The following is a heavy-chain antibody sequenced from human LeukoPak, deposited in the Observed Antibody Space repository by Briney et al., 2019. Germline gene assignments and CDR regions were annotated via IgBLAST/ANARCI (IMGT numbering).Heavy chain of an antibody. V-gene: IGHV3-23*01. CDR3: AKWARYCTNGVCYYFDY. Sequence: GGSLRLSCAASGFTFSIYAMSWVRQAPGKGLEWVSVISGGGVSTYYADSVKGRFTISRDNPKNTLYLQMNSLRAEDTAVYYCAKWARYCTNGVCYYFDYWGQGTLVTVSS. D-gene: IGHD2-8*01. CDR1: GFTFSIYA. CDR2: ISGGGVST. J-gene: IGHJ4*02.